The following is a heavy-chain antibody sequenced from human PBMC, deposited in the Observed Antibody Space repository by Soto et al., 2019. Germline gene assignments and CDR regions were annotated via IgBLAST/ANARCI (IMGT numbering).Heavy chain of an antibody. J-gene: IGHJ3*02. CDR3: ARDRSDNLNSYDAFDI. CDR2: IFYNGGT. D-gene: IGHD1-1*01. Sequence: SETLSLTCTFSVDSVSSGSHYCSWIRQPPWKGLEWIAYIFYNGGTNYNPSLKSRVAISVDMYKNQFSLRLDSVNAADTAVYYCARDRSDNLNSYDAFDIWGQETMDNVS. CDR1: VDSVSSGSHY. V-gene: IGHV4-61*01.